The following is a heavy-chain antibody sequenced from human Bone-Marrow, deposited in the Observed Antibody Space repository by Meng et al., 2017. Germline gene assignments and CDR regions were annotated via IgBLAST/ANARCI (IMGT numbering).Heavy chain of an antibody. J-gene: IGHJ3*02. CDR3: ARDEEGVVLGAFDI. CDR2: IYYSGST. CDR1: GGSLSGYY. D-gene: IGHD3-10*01. Sequence: SETLSLTCAVYGGSLSGYYWSWIRQPPGKGLEWIGYIYYSGSTNYNPSLKSRVTISVDTSKNQSSLKLSSVTAADTAVYYCARDEEGVVLGAFDIWGQGTMVTVSS. V-gene: IGHV4-59*01.